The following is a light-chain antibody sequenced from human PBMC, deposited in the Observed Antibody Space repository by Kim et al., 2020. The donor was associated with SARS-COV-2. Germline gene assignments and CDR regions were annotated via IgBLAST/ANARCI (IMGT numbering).Light chain of an antibody. V-gene: IGKV1-5*03. J-gene: IGKJ1*01. CDR3: QQYSSYSA. CDR1: QSISIY. Sequence: DIQMTQSPSTLSASVGDRVTITCRASQSISIYLAWYQQKPGKAPKLLIYKASTLESGVPSRFSGRGSGTEFTLTISSLQPDDFATYYCQQYSSYSAFGQGTTVDIK. CDR2: KAS.